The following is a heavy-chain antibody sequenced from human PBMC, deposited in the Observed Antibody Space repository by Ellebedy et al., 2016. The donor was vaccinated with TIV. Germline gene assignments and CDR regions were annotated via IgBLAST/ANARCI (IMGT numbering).Heavy chain of an antibody. CDR1: GGSFSGYY. V-gene: IGHV4-34*01. CDR3: ARDGRFAYYYDSSGYVSYFDY. Sequence: SETLSLXXAVYGGSFSGYYWSWIRQPPGKGLEWIGEINHSGSTNYNPSLKSRVTISVDTSKNQFSLKLSSVTAADTAVYYCARDGRFAYYYDSSGYVSYFDYWGQGTLVTVSS. J-gene: IGHJ4*02. CDR2: INHSGST. D-gene: IGHD3-22*01.